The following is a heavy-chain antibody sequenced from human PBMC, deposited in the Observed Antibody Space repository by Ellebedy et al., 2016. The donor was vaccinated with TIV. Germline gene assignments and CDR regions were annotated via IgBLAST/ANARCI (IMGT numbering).Heavy chain of an antibody. J-gene: IGHJ4*02. CDR1: GGTFSSYA. V-gene: IGHV1-69*13. Sequence: AASVKVSCKASGGTFSSYAISWVRQPPGQGLEWMGGIIPIFGTANYAQKFQGRVTITADESTSTAYMELSRLRSDDTAAYYCARGLGIPFDYWGQGTLVTVSS. CDR2: IIPIFGTA. CDR3: ARGLGIPFDY. D-gene: IGHD3-16*01.